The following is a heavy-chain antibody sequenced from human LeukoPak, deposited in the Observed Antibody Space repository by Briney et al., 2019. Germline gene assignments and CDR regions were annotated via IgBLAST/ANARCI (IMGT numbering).Heavy chain of an antibody. CDR3: ASPRWFGELTPDY. Sequence: GGSLRLSCAASGFTFSSYGMHWVRQAPGKGLEWVAFIRYDGSNKYYADPVKGRFTISRDNSKNTLYLQMNSLRAEDTAVYYCASPRWFGELTPDYWGQGTLVTVSS. J-gene: IGHJ4*02. D-gene: IGHD3-10*01. CDR2: IRYDGSNK. CDR1: GFTFSSYG. V-gene: IGHV3-30*02.